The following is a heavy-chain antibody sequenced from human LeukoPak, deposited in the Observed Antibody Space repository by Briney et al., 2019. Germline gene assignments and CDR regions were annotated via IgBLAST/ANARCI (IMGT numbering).Heavy chain of an antibody. Sequence: SETLSLTCAVSGYSNSSGYYWGRIRQPPGKGLEWIGSIYHSGSTYYNPSLKSRVTISVDTSKNQFSLKLSSVTASDTAVYYCARTVDYGGAFDIWGQGTMVTVSS. CDR1: GYSNSSGYY. D-gene: IGHD4-17*01. J-gene: IGHJ3*02. V-gene: IGHV4-38-2*01. CDR2: IYHSGST. CDR3: ARTVDYGGAFDI.